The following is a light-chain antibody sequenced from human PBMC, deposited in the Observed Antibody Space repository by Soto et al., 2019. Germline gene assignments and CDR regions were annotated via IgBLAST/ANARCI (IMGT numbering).Light chain of an antibody. CDR3: QQRSNWPPVWT. CDR2: DAS. V-gene: IGKV3-11*01. Sequence: EIVLTQSPATLSLSPGERATLSFRASQSVSSYLAWYQQKPGQAPRLLIYDASNRATGIPARFSGSGSGTDFTLTISSLEPEDFAVYYCQQRSNWPPVWTFGQGTKVDIK. CDR1: QSVSSY. J-gene: IGKJ1*01.